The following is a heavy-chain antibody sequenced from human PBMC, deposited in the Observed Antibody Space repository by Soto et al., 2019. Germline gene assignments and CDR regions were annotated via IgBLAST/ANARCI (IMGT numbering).Heavy chain of an antibody. CDR1: GYTFTSYG. Sequence: QIQLVQSGAEVKKPGASVKVSCKASGYTFTSYGISWVRQAPGQGLEWMGWITAYNGNTKYAQKFQGRVTMTTDTSTSIAYMELRSLRSDDTAVYYCARDGRNGGYFDYWGQGTLVTVSS. D-gene: IGHD2-8*01. J-gene: IGHJ4*02. CDR2: ITAYNGNT. CDR3: ARDGRNGGYFDY. V-gene: IGHV1-18*01.